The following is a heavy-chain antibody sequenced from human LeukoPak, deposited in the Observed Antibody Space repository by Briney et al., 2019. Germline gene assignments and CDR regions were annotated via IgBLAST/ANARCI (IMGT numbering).Heavy chain of an antibody. CDR2: LYYSGST. V-gene: IGHV4-59*01. J-gene: IGHJ5*02. CDR1: GGSISSYY. Sequence: SETLSLTCTVSGGSISSYYWSWIRQPPGKGLEWIGYLYYSGSTNYNPSLKSRVTMSVNTSKNQFSLKLNSVTAADMAVYYCASLSEYCSAGSCYLGWFDPWGQGTLVTVSS. CDR3: ASLSEYCSAGSCYLGWFDP. D-gene: IGHD2-15*01.